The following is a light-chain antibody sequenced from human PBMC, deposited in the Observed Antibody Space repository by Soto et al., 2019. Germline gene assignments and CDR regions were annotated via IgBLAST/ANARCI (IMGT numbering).Light chain of an antibody. CDR2: DAS. J-gene: IGKJ1*01. CDR1: QSVRSS. CDR3: KQYTRLLET. V-gene: IGKV3-15*01. Sequence: TQSPGTPSGWQRERATLFCRSSQSVRSSLAWYQQKPGQAPRLFIYDASTRATGIPARFTGSGSGTEFTLTFGSLKSEDLLVYYCKQYTRLLETFGEGTKVDIK.